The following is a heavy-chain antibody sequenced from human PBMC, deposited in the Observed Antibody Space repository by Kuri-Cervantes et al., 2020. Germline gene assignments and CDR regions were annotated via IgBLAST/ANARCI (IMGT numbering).Heavy chain of an antibody. CDR3: AHRIAAAGSVLWFDP. CDR2: IYWDDDK. D-gene: IGHD6-13*01. Sequence: SGPTLVKPTQTLTLTCTFSGFSLSTSGVGVGWIRQPPGKALEWLALIYWDDDKRYSPSLKGRLTITKDTSKNQVVLTMTNMDPVDTATYYCAHRIAAAGSVLWFDPWGQGTLVTVSS. J-gene: IGHJ5*02. CDR1: GFSLSTSGVG. V-gene: IGHV2-5*02.